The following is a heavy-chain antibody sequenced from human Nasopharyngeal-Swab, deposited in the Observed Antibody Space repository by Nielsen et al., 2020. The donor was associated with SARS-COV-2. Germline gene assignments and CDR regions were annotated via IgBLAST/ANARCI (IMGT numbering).Heavy chain of an antibody. CDR3: TTDYYFDY. Sequence: GESLKISCAASGFVFSGSAIHWVRQASGRGLEWGGRIGDKAHNYATTYAASVKGRFTISRDDSKNTAFLQMDSLNTEDTALYYCTTDYYFDYWGQGTLVTVSS. V-gene: IGHV3-73*01. CDR2: IGDKAHNYAT. CDR1: GFVFSGSA. D-gene: IGHD4/OR15-4a*01. J-gene: IGHJ4*02.